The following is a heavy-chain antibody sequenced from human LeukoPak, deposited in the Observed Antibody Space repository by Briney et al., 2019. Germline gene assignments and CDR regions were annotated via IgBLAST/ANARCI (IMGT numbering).Heavy chain of an antibody. Sequence: GGSLRLSCEVSGFTISNNWMHWVRQAPGKGLVWVSRISSDGTTTNYADSVKGRFTISRDNAENTLYLQMDSLRVEDTAVYYCAGRWSFDYWGQGALVTVSS. CDR2: ISSDGTTT. V-gene: IGHV3-74*01. CDR1: GFTISNNW. J-gene: IGHJ4*02. CDR3: AGRWSFDY. D-gene: IGHD2-15*01.